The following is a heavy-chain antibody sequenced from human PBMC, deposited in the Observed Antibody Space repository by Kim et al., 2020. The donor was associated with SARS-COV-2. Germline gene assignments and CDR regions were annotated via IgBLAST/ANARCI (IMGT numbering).Heavy chain of an antibody. V-gene: IGHV3-30*18. CDR1: GFTFSSYG. D-gene: IGHD2-15*01. J-gene: IGHJ4*02. Sequence: GGSLRLSCAASGFTFSSYGMHWVRQAPGKGLEWVAVISYDGSNKYYADSVKGRFTISRDNSKNTLYLQMNSLRAEDTAVYYCAKDQRFCSGGSCYCDYWGQGTLVTVSS. CDR2: ISYDGSNK. CDR3: AKDQRFCSGGSCYCDY.